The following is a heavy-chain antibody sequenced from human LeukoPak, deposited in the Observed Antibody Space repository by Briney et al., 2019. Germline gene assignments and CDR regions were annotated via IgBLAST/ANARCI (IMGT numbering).Heavy chain of an antibody. CDR2: INWNGADT. Sequence: AGGSLRLSCVASGFNFHDHGMNWVRQVPGKGLEWVSGINWNGADTGYAGSVQGRFTISRDNAKNSLFLQMSSLRAEDTALYYCARGGAYRQSDYWGQGTLVSVSS. V-gene: IGHV3-20*04. CDR3: ARGGAYRQSDY. J-gene: IGHJ4*02. CDR1: GFNFHDHG. D-gene: IGHD1-14*01.